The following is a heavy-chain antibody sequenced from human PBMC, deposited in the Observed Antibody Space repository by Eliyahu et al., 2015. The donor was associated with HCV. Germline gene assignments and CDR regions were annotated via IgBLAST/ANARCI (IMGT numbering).Heavy chain of an antibody. J-gene: IGHJ3*02. Sequence: QVQLQESGPGLVKPSETLSLTCTVSGGSISSYYWSWIRQPPGKGLEWIGYIYYSGSTNYNPPLKSRVTISVDTSKNQFSLKLSSVTAADTAVYYCARGFLEWSDKTDAFDIWGQGTMVTVSS. D-gene: IGHD3-3*01. CDR3: ARGFLEWSDKTDAFDI. CDR1: GGSISSYY. V-gene: IGHV4-59*01. CDR2: IYYSGST.